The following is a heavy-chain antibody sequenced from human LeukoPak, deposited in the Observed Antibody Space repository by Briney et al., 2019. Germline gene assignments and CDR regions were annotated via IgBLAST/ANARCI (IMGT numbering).Heavy chain of an antibody. J-gene: IGHJ4*02. Sequence: ASVKVSCKASGYTFTGYYMHWVRQAPGQGLEWMGWINPNSGGTNYAQKFQGRVTMIRDTSISTAYMELSRLRSDDTAVYYCARETGTTFHYFDYWGQGTLVTVSS. D-gene: IGHD1-7*01. CDR2: INPNSGGT. V-gene: IGHV1-2*02. CDR1: GYTFTGYY. CDR3: ARETGTTFHYFDY.